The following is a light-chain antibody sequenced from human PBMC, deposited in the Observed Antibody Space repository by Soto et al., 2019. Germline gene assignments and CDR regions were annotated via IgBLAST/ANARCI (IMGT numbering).Light chain of an antibody. V-gene: IGKV1-5*01. CDR1: QSISNR. CDR2: DAS. Sequence: DIQMTQSPSTLSASVGGRVTITCRASQSISNRLAWYHQKPGKTPNLLIYDASNLGSGVPSRFSGSGSGTEFTLPIRSLQPDDFATYYCQQYDTYSTFGQGTKVDIK. J-gene: IGKJ1*01. CDR3: QQYDTYST.